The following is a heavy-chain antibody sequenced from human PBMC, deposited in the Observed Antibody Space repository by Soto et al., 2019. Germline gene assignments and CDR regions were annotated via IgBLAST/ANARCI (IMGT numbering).Heavy chain of an antibody. Sequence: QVQLVRSGAEVKKPGSSVKVSCKASGGTFRSYTISWVRQAPGQGLEWMGRIIPILGIANYAQKFQGRVTITAAKSTSTAYMELSSLRSEDTAVYYCAAYNGYYYYGMDVWGQGTTVTVSS. J-gene: IGHJ6*02. V-gene: IGHV1-69*02. CDR1: GGTFRSYT. D-gene: IGHD1-20*01. CDR3: AAYNGYYYYGMDV. CDR2: IIPILGIA.